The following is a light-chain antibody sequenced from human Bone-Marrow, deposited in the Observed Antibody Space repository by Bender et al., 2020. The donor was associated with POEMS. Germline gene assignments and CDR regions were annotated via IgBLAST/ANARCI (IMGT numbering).Light chain of an antibody. CDR2: KDT. J-gene: IGLJ2*01. CDR1: ALPQQY. CDR3: QSSVAGTAYEV. Sequence: SYELTQPPSMSVSPGQTAKITCSGDALPQQYAYWYQQRPGQAPMLLIYKDTERPSGIPERFSGSSSGTTATLTISGVQAEDEADYYCQSSVAGTAYEVFGGGTKLTVL. V-gene: IGLV3-25*03.